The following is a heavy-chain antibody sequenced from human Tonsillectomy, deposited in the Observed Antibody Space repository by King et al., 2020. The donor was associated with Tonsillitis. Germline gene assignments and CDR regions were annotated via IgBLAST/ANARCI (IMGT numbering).Heavy chain of an antibody. V-gene: IGHV3-11*01. J-gene: IGHJ6*02. CDR2: ISSSGSTI. CDR1: GFTFSVYY. D-gene: IGHD1-7*01. CDR3: ARAELRDYYYYGMDV. Sequence: QLVQSGGGLVKPGGSLRLSCAASGFTFSVYYMSWIRQAPGKGLEWVAYISSSGSTIYYAVSVKGRFTIYRYNAKKSLYLQMNSLRAEDTAVYYCARAELRDYYYYGMDVWGQGTTVTVSS.